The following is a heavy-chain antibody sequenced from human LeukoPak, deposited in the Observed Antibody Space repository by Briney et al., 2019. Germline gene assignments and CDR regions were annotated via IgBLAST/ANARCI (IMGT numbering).Heavy chain of an antibody. V-gene: IGHV4-39*01. Sequence: SETLSLTCSVSGAAVTMGSYYWAWIRQPPGKGLEWIGTFHFSGSTYYNPSLRSRVTISVDTSKNSVSLMLRSVTAADTAVYFCARPFQDYDKGTFFYFFDFWGQGILVTVSS. CDR3: ARPFQDYDKGTFFYFFDF. CDR1: GAAVTMGSYY. CDR2: FHFSGST. D-gene: IGHD3-22*01. J-gene: IGHJ4*02.